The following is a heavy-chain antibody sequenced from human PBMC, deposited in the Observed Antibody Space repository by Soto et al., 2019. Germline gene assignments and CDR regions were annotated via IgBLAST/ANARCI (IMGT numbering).Heavy chain of an antibody. CDR3: GRDRGGNYYGGFDY. CDR2: IWYDGSNK. CDR1: GFTFSSYG. Sequence: GGSLRLSCAASGFTFSSYGMHWVRQAPGKGLEWVAVIWYDGSNKYYADSVKGRFTISRDNAKNTLYLQMDSLRAEDTAVFYCGRDRGGNYYGGFDYWGQGTLVTVSS. J-gene: IGHJ4*02. D-gene: IGHD1-26*01. V-gene: IGHV3-33*01.